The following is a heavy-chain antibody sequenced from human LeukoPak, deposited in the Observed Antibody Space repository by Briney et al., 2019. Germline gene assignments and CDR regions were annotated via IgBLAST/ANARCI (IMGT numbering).Heavy chain of an antibody. V-gene: IGHV3-23*01. CDR3: AKDIVVIPAAGDYFDY. CDR2: ISGNGDST. D-gene: IGHD2-2*01. CDR1: GFTFSSYA. Sequence: PGGSLRLSCAASGFTFSSYAMSWVRQAPGKGLEWVSAISGNGDSTYYADSVKGRFTISRDNSKNTLYLHLNSLRAEDTAVYYCAKDIVVIPAAGDYFDYWGQGTLVTVSS. J-gene: IGHJ4*02.